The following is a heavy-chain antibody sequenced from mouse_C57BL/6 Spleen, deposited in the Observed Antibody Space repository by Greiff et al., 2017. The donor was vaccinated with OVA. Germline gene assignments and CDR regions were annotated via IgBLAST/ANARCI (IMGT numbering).Heavy chain of an antibody. CDR2: IDPEDGET. J-gene: IGHJ4*01. CDR3: ARRGYGNYVRGYAMDY. D-gene: IGHD2-1*01. V-gene: IGHV14-2*01. Sequence: EVQLQQSGAELVKPGASVKLSCTASGFNFTDYYMHWVKQRTEQGLEWIGRIDPEDGETKYAPKFQGKATITADTSSNTAYLQLSSLTSEDAAVYYCARRGYGNYVRGYAMDYWGQGTSVTVAS. CDR1: GFNFTDYY.